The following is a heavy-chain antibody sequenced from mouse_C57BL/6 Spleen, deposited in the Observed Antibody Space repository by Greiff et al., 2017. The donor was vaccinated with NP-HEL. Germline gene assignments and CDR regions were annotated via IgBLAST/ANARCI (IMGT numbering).Heavy chain of an antibody. D-gene: IGHD3-2*02. V-gene: IGHV1-50*01. CDR1: GYTFTSYW. CDR2: IDPSDSYT. J-gene: IGHJ4*01. CDR3: ARGAQARGYAMDY. Sequence: QVQLQQPGAELVKPGASVKLSCKASGYTFTSYWMQWVKQRPGQGLEWIGEIDPSDSYTNYNQKFKGKATLTVDTSSSTAYMQLSSLTSEDSAVYYGARGAQARGYAMDYWGQGTSVTVSS.